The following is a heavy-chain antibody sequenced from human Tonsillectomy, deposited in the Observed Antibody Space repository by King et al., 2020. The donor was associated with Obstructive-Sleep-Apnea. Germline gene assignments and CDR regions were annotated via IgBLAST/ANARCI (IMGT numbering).Heavy chain of an antibody. Sequence: VQLQEWGAGLLKPSETLSLTCAVYGGAFSGYYWSWIRQPPGKGLEWMWEITHSGSTNSNPTLKSRVTISVDTSKNQFSLKLSSVTAADTAVYYCARSSIAVAGPNFDDWGQGTLVTVSS. D-gene: IGHD6-19*01. V-gene: IGHV4-34*01. CDR1: GGAFSGYY. CDR3: ARSSIAVAGPNFDD. CDR2: ITHSGST. J-gene: IGHJ4*02.